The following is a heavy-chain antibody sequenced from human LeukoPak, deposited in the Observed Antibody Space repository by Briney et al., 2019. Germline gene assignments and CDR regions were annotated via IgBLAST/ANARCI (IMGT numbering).Heavy chain of an antibody. CDR3: ARRDTTYFDY. J-gene: IGHJ4*02. CDR2: LYPDDSDT. CDR1: AYKFSNYW. Sequence: GESLKISCKGAAYKFSNYWIAWVRQRPGEDLEWMGILYPDDSDTRYSPSFQGQVTISADKSISTAYLQWTSLKASDTAIYYCARRDTTYFDYWGQGSLVTVSS. V-gene: IGHV5-51*01. D-gene: IGHD1-1*01.